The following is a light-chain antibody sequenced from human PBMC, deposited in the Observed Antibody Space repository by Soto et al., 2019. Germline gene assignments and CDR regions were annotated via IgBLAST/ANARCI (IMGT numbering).Light chain of an antibody. CDR1: QDTSNY. CDR3: QQYDNLLIA. V-gene: IGKV1-33*01. J-gene: IGKJ5*01. Sequence: DIQMPQSPSSLSASVGDRVTITGQASQDTSNYLNWYQQKPGKAPKLLIYDASNLETGVPSRFSGSGSGTDFTVTISSLPTEDIATYYCQQYDNLLIAFGQGTLLEIK. CDR2: DAS.